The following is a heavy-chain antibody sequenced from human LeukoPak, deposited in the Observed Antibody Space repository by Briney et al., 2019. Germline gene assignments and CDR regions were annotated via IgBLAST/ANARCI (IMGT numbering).Heavy chain of an antibody. D-gene: IGHD1-26*01. CDR3: ARDNSVGDYAWWFDP. Sequence: ASVKVSCKASGYTFTSYYMHWVRQAPGQGREWMGIINPSGGSTSYAQKFQGRVTMTRDLSTSTDYMELSSLRSDDTAVYFCARDNSVGDYAWWFDPWGQGTLVTVSS. J-gene: IGHJ5*02. CDR2: INPSGGST. CDR1: GYTFTSYY. V-gene: IGHV1-46*01.